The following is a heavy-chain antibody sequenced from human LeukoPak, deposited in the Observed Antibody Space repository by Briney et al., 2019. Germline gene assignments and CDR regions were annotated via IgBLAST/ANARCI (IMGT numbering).Heavy chain of an antibody. CDR2: ISWNSGMI. V-gene: IGHV3-9*01. D-gene: IGHD6-19*01. CDR1: GFTFDDYA. Sequence: PGRSLRLSCEASGFTFDDYAMHWVRQGPGKGLEWVAGISWNSGMIGYADSVKGRFTISRDNAKNSLYLQMNSLRAEDTALYYCASKDSSGWYEEAWGQGTLVTVSS. CDR3: ASKDSSGWYEEA. J-gene: IGHJ5*02.